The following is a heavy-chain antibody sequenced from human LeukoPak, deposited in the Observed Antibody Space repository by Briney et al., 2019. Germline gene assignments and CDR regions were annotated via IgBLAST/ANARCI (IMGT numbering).Heavy chain of an antibody. CDR3: ARGYSSDN. V-gene: IGHV3-66*01. Sequence: GGSLRLSCAASGFTFSTYAMNWVRQAPGKGLEWVSVIYSGGSTYYADSVKGRFTISRDNSKNTLNLQMNSLRAEDAAVYYCARGYSSDNWGQGTLVTVSS. J-gene: IGHJ4*02. CDR2: IYSGGST. D-gene: IGHD2-21*01. CDR1: GFTFSTYA.